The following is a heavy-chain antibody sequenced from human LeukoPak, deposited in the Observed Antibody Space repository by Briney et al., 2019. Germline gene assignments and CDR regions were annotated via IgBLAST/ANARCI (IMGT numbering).Heavy chain of an antibody. D-gene: IGHD3-22*01. CDR2: IYPGYSNT. J-gene: IGHJ4*02. CDR3: ARWSQPYYYDSSGIYYFDY. V-gene: IGHV5-51*01. Sequence: ESLKISCKGSGYSFTSYWIGWVLQMPGKGLEWMVIIYPGYSNTRYSPSFQGHVTISADKSISTAYLQWSSLKASDTAMYYCARWSQPYYYDSSGIYYFDYWGQGTLVTVSS. CDR1: GYSFTSYW.